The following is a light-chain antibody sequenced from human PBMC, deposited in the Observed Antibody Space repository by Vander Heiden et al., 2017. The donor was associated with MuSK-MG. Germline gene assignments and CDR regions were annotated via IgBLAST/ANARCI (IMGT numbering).Light chain of an antibody. J-gene: IGKJ1*01. CDR2: GAS. CDR3: QQTFIIPWT. Sequence: DIQMTQSPSSLSASVGDRVTITCRPSQSISTSLNWYQQKPGKAPKLLIYGASYLQSGVPSRFSGRGSGTDFILTISSLQPADFTPSFCQQTFIIPWTSGRGPKV. V-gene: IGKV1-39*01. CDR1: QSISTS.